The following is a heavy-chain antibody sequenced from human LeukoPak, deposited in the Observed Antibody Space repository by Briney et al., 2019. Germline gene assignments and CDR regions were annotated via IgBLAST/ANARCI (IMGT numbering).Heavy chain of an antibody. Sequence: SETLSLTCTVSGGSISSYYWSWIRQPPGKGLEWIGYIYYSGSTNYNPSLKSRVTISVDTSKNQFSLKLSSVTAADTAVYYCVRAVAGPFDYWGQGTLVTVSS. J-gene: IGHJ4*02. CDR1: GGSISSYY. CDR3: VRAVAGPFDY. D-gene: IGHD6-19*01. CDR2: IYYSGST. V-gene: IGHV4-59*01.